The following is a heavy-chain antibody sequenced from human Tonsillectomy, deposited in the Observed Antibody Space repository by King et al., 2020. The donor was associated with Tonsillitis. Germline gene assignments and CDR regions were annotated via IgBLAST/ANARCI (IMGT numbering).Heavy chain of an antibody. D-gene: IGHD1-26*01. J-gene: IGHJ6*02. CDR2: INSDGGRT. V-gene: IGHV3-23*04. CDR3: AKGGRWEDYYYYGMDV. Sequence: QLVQSGGGLVQPGGSLRLSCAASGFTFSGYAMTWVRQAPGKGLEWVSAINSDGGRTSYADSVKGRFTISRDNSKNTLYLQMNSLRAEDTAVYYCAKGGRWEDYYYYGMDVWGLGTTVTVSS. CDR1: GFTFSGYA.